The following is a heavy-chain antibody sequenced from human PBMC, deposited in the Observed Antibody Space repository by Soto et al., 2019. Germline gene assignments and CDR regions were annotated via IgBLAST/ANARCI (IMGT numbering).Heavy chain of an antibody. J-gene: IGHJ4*02. CDR3: AKDTYYYDSSGYYVFDY. D-gene: IGHD3-22*01. CDR1: GFTFSNFG. V-gene: IGHV3-30*18. Sequence: GGSLRLSCGDSGFTFSNFGMHWVRQAPGKGLEWVAGISYDGSNKHYADSAEGRFTISRDNSKSTVYLQMNSLRAEDTAIYYCAKDTYYYDSSGYYVFDYWGQGALVTVSS. CDR2: ISYDGSNK.